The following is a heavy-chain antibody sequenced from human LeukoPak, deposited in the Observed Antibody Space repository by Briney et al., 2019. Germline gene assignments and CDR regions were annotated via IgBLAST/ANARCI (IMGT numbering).Heavy chain of an antibody. D-gene: IGHD3-16*01. J-gene: IGHJ3*02. CDR2: IYTIGST. CDR3: AREKLEYYDYVWGSYGSAFDI. Sequence: SETLSLTCTVSGVSISSYYWSWIRQPAGKGLEWIGRIYTIGSTNYNPSLNSRVTMSVDTSKNQFSLNLSSVTAADTAVYYCAREKLEYYDYVWGSYGSAFDIWGQGTMVSVSS. CDR1: GVSISSYY. V-gene: IGHV4-4*07.